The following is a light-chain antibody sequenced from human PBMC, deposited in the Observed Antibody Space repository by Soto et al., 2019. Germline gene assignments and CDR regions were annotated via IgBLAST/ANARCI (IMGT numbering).Light chain of an antibody. CDR3: QQYGTSPWT. Sequence: EIVLTQSPGTLSLSPGARATLSCRASQSVSRSFLAWYRQKPGQAPRLLIYGAFNRATGTPDRFSGGGSGTDFTLTISRLEPEDFAVYYCQQYGTSPWTFGQGTKVEIK. V-gene: IGKV3-20*01. CDR1: QSVSRSF. CDR2: GAF. J-gene: IGKJ1*01.